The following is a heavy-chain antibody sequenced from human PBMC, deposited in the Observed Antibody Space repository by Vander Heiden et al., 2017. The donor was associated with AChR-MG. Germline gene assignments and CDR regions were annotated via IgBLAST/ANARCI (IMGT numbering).Heavy chain of an antibody. V-gene: IGHV3-53*01. Sequence: ELQLVESGGGLTQPGGSLRLSCAASEFNVSDNYMSWVRQAPGKGLEWVSVLYIGGYTYYADSVKGRFTISRDNSKNTLYLQMNTLRAEDTALYYCARAPISTGYAMDVWGQGTTVTVSS. CDR3: ARAPISTGYAMDV. CDR2: LYIGGYT. CDR1: EFNVSDNY. J-gene: IGHJ6*02.